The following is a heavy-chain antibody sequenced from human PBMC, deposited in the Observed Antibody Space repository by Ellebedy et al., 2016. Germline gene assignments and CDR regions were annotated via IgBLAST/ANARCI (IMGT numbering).Heavy chain of an antibody. Sequence: GGSLRLXXAASGFTVSSNYMSWVRQAPGKGLEWVSVIYSGGSTYYADSVKGRFTISRDNSKNTLYLQMNSLRAEDTAVYYCARGPDTAMVNYYYYMDVWGKGTTVTVSS. D-gene: IGHD5-18*01. J-gene: IGHJ6*03. CDR3: ARGPDTAMVNYYYYMDV. V-gene: IGHV3-53*01. CDR1: GFTVSSNY. CDR2: IYSGGST.